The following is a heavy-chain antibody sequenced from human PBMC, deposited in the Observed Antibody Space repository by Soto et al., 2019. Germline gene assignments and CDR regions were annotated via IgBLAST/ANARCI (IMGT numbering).Heavy chain of an antibody. J-gene: IGHJ5*02. CDR1: GGSFSGYY. Sequence: PSETLSLTCAVYGGSFSGYYWSWIRQPPGKGLEWIGEINHSGSTNYNPSLKSRVTISVDTSKNQFSLKLSSVTAADTAVYYCARDPSRGYSYGNNWFDPWGQGTLVNVSS. CDR3: ARDPSRGYSYGNNWFDP. V-gene: IGHV4-34*01. CDR2: INHSGST. D-gene: IGHD5-18*01.